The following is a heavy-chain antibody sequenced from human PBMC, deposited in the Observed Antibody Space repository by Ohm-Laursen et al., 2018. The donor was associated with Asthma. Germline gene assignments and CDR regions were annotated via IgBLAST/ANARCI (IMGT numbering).Heavy chain of an antibody. Sequence: SSVKVSCKTSGYPFTRDYMHWVRQAPGQGLEWMGIINPSSGSSSYAQKFQGRVTMTSDTSTSTVYMELSSLRSEDTAVYYCARATFSTYCGGDCYYFDYWGQGTLVTVSS. J-gene: IGHJ4*02. D-gene: IGHD2-21*02. CDR2: INPSSGSS. CDR3: ARATFSTYCGGDCYYFDY. CDR1: GYPFTRDY. V-gene: IGHV1-46*01.